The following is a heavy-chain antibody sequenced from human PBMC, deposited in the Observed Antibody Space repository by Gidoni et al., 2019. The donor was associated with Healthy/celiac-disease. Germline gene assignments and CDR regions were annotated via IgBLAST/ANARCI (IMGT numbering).Heavy chain of an antibody. Sequence: QVQLQESGPGLVKPSETLSLTCTVSGGSISSYYWSWIRQPPGKGLEWIGYIYYSGSTNYNPSLKSRVTISVDTSKNQFSLKLSSVTAADTAVYYCAREEYGGYGQDWGQGTLVTVSS. CDR1: GGSISSYY. CDR2: IYYSGST. D-gene: IGHD5-12*01. V-gene: IGHV4-59*01. J-gene: IGHJ4*02. CDR3: AREEYGGYGQD.